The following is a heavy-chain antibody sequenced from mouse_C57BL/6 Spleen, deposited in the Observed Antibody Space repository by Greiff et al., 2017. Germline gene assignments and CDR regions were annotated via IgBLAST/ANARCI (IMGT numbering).Heavy chain of an antibody. D-gene: IGHD1-1*01. Sequence: QVQLQQSGAELVRPGASVTLSCKASGYTFTDYEMHWVKQTPVHGLEWIGAIDPETGGTAYNQKFKGKAILTADKSSSTAYMELRSLTSEDSAVYYCTRYGSGAGFDYWGQGTTLTVSS. CDR2: IDPETGGT. J-gene: IGHJ2*01. CDR1: GYTFTDYE. V-gene: IGHV1-15*01. CDR3: TRYGSGAGFDY.